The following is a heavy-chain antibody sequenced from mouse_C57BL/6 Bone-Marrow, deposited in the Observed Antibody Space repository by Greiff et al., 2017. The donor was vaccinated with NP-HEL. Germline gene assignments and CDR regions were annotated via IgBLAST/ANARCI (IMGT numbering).Heavy chain of an antibody. J-gene: IGHJ2*01. CDR3: AHNYQYYFDY. V-gene: IGHV1-82*01. CDR2: IYPGDGDT. D-gene: IGHD1-3*01. CDR1: GYAFSSSW. Sequence: VKLMESGPELVKPGASVKISCKASGYAFSSSWMNWVKQRPGKGLEWIGRIYPGDGDTNYNGKFKGKATLTADKSSSTAYMQLSSLTSEDSAVYFCAHNYQYYFDYWGQGTTLTVSS.